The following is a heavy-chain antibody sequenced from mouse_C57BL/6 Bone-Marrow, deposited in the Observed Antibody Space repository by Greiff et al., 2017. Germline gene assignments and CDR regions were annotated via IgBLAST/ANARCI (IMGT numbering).Heavy chain of an antibody. Sequence: LQQSGGGLVQPGGSLKLSCAASGFTFTDYYMYWVRQTPEKRLEWVAYISTGGGSTYYPDTVKGRYTISRDNAKDTPYLQMSRLKSKDTAMYDCARDYYGSSDYWGQGTTLTVSS. CDR2: ISTGGGST. V-gene: IGHV5-12*01. J-gene: IGHJ2*01. CDR1: GFTFTDYY. CDR3: ARDYYGSSDY. D-gene: IGHD1-1*01.